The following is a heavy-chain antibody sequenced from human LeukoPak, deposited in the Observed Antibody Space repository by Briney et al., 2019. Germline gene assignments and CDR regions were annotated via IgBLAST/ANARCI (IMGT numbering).Heavy chain of an antibody. Sequence: GGSLRLSCAASGFTFSSYAMSWVRQAPGKGLEWVSAISGSGGSTYYADSVKGRFTISRDNSKNTLYLQMNSLRAEDTAVYYCARVPGSSGWYGAYYFDYWGQGTLVTVSS. J-gene: IGHJ4*02. CDR3: ARVPGSSGWYGAYYFDY. D-gene: IGHD6-19*01. CDR2: ISGSGGST. V-gene: IGHV3-23*01. CDR1: GFTFSSYA.